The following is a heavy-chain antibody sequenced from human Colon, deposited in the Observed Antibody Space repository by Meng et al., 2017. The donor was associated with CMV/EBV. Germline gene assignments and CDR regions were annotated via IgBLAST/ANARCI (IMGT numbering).Heavy chain of an antibody. V-gene: IGHV4-39*01. D-gene: IGHD3-3*01. CDR1: GGSISSSSYY. CDR3: ARLGYDFWSGYYTREIYYFDY. J-gene: IGHJ4*02. Sequence: GSLRLSCTVSGGSISSSSYYWSWIRQPPGKGLEWIGSIYYSGSTYYNPSLKSRVTISVDTSKNQFSLKLSSVTAADTAVYYCARLGYDFWSGYYTREIYYFDYWGQGTLVTVSS. CDR2: IYYSGST.